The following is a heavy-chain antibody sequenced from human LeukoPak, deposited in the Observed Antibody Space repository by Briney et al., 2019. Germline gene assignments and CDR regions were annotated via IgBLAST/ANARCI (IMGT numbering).Heavy chain of an antibody. J-gene: IGHJ4*02. Sequence: GGFLRLSCAASGFTFSSYWMHWVRQAPGKGLVWVSRINTDGSSTSYADSVKGRFTISRDNAKNTLYLQMNSLRAEDTAVYYCASVYYDSSGDLRYWGQGTLVTVSS. CDR2: INTDGSST. CDR3: ASVYYDSSGDLRY. CDR1: GFTFSSYW. V-gene: IGHV3-74*01. D-gene: IGHD3-22*01.